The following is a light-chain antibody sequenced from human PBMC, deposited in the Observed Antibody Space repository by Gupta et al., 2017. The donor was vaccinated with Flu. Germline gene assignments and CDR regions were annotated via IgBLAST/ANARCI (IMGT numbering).Light chain of an antibody. Sequence: DIVLTQTPLSLSVTPGQPASISCKSSQSLLYSDGYTYLFWYLQKSGQPPQLLIYDVSNRFSGVPDRFSGSGSVTDFTLKIGRVEGEDVGVYYCMKSIQLRTFGQGTKVEIK. CDR2: DVS. CDR3: MKSIQLRT. V-gene: IGKV2D-29*01. J-gene: IGKJ1*01. CDR1: QSLLYSDGYTY.